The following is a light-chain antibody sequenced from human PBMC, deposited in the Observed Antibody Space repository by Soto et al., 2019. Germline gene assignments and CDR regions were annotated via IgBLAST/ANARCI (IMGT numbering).Light chain of an antibody. CDR1: SSDVGGYNY. J-gene: IGLJ2*01. V-gene: IGLV2-14*01. Sequence: QSALTQPASVSGSPGQSTTISCTGTSSDVGGYNYVSWYQQHPGIAPKLMISEVSNRPSGVSNRFSGSKSGNTASLTISGLQAEDEADYYCSSYTSSSTLVFGGGTQLTVL. CDR2: EVS. CDR3: SSYTSSSTLV.